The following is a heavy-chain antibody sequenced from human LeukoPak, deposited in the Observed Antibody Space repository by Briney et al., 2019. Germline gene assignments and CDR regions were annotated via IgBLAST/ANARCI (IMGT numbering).Heavy chain of an antibody. CDR1: GGSFSGYY. CDR3: ARACDHYYYYYMDV. D-gene: IGHD2-21*02. V-gene: IGHV4-34*01. J-gene: IGHJ6*03. Sequence: SETLSLTCAVYGGSFSGYYWSWIRQPPGKRLEWIGEINHSGSTNYNPSLKSRVTISVDTSKNQFSLKLSSVTAADTAVYYCARACDHYYYYYMDVWGKGTTVTVSS. CDR2: INHSGST.